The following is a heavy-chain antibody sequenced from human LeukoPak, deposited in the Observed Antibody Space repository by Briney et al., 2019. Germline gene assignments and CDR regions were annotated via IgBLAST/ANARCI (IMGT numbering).Heavy chain of an antibody. CDR1: GFTFSTYA. J-gene: IGHJ4*02. V-gene: IGHV3-23*01. CDR3: AKSDCGGDCHLLDY. CDR2: FGCSGGNI. Sequence: GGSLRLSCAASGFTFSTYAMSWVRQAPGKGLEWVSHFGCSGGNIYYADSVKGRFTISRDNSKNTLYLQMNSLRAEDTAVYYCAKSDCGGDCHLLDYWGQGTLVTVSS. D-gene: IGHD2-21*02.